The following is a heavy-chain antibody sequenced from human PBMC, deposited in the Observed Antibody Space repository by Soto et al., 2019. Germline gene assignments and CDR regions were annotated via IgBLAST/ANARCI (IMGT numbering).Heavy chain of an antibody. J-gene: IGHJ4*02. Sequence: ASVKVSCKASGYTFTSYGISWVRQAPGKGLEWMGGFDPEDGETIYAQKFQGRVTMTEDTSTDTAYMELSSLRSEDTAVYYCATNPYGDYEPRGYWGQGTLVTVSS. CDR3: ATNPYGDYEPRGY. D-gene: IGHD4-17*01. CDR2: FDPEDGET. V-gene: IGHV1-24*01. CDR1: GYTFTSYG.